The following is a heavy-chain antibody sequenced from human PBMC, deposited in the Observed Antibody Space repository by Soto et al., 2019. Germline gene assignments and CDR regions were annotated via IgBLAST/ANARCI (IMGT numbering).Heavy chain of an antibody. CDR1: GFTFSGYG. CDR2: ISYDGPDK. V-gene: IGHV3-30*18. CDR3: AKTGMSGSYDY. J-gene: IGHJ4*02. D-gene: IGHD1-26*01. Sequence: QVQLVESGGGVVQPGRYLRLSCVASGFTFSGYGMHWVRQPPGQGLEWVALISYDGPDKYYEDSVKGRGTLSRYNSKNTLYLQMNSLRAEDTAMYCCAKTGMSGSYDYWGQGTLVTVSS.